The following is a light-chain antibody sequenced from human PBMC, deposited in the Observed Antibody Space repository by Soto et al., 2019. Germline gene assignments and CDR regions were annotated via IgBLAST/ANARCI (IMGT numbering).Light chain of an antibody. Sequence: QSVLTQPASVSGSPGQSITISCTGTSSDIGVYNFVSWYQQHPGKAPQLVIYEVTNRPSGVSNRFSGSKSGNTASLTISGLQAEDEADFYCSSYTTSGSWVFGGGTKVTVL. CDR2: EVT. V-gene: IGLV2-14*01. CDR3: SSYTTSGSWV. CDR1: SSDIGVYNF. J-gene: IGLJ3*02.